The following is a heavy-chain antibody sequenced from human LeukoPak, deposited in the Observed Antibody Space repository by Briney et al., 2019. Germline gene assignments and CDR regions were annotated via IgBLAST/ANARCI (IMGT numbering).Heavy chain of an antibody. J-gene: IGHJ4*02. CDR2: IWYDGSNK. CDR3: ARDSGSGGAGSFPF. CDR1: GFGFSSYG. Sequence: GRSLRLSCAASGFGFSSYGMHWVRQAPGKGLEWVAVIWYDGSNKYYADSVKGRFTISRDNSNSTLYLQMNSLRPEETAVFYCARDSGSGGAGSFPFWGQGTLVTVSS. D-gene: IGHD3-10*01. V-gene: IGHV3-33*01.